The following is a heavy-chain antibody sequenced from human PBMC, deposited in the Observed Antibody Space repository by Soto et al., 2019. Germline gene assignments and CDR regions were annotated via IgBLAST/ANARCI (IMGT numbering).Heavy chain of an antibody. J-gene: IGHJ4*02. CDR2: ISGSGGST. CDR3: ARRGEYCSGGTCHARFDY. CDR1: GFTFTNYA. V-gene: IGHV3-23*01. Sequence: GGSLRLSCAASGFTFTNYAMSWVRQAPGKGLEWVSAISGSGGSTYYADSVKGRSTISRDNPQRMLFLQMDGLRADDTAVYYCARRGEYCSGGTCHARFDYWGPGTLVTVSS. D-gene: IGHD2-15*01.